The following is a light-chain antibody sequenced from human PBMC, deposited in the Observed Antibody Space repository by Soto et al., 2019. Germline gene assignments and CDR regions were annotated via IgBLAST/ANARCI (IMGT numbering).Light chain of an antibody. CDR1: SSDVGGYNY. CDR3: SSYAGSNNVV. V-gene: IGLV2-8*01. Sequence: QSALSQPPSASGSPGQSVTISCTGTSSDVGGYNYVSWYQHHPGKAPKLMIYEVTKRPSGVPDRFSGSKSGNTASLTVSGLQAEDDSDYYCSSYAGSNNVVFGGRTKLTVL. J-gene: IGLJ2*01. CDR2: EVT.